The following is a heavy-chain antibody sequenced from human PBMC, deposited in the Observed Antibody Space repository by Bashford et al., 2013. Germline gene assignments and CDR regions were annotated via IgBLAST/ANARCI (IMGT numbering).Heavy chain of an antibody. CDR1: GGSFSGYY. Sequence: SSETLSLTCAVYGGSFSGYYWSWIRQPPGKGLEWIGEINHSGSTNYNPSLKSRVTISVDTSKNQFSLKLSSVTAADTAVYYCAGAHEQLVQGVRYFDYWGQGTLVTVSS. CDR3: AGAHEQLVQGVRYFDY. D-gene: IGHD6-6*01. CDR2: INHSGST. J-gene: IGHJ4*02. V-gene: IGHV4-34*01.